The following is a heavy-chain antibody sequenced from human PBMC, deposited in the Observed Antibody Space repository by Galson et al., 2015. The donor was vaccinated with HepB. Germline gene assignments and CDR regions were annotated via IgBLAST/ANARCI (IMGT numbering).Heavy chain of an antibody. D-gene: IGHD2-8*02. CDR3: ARTDCTGGICARPFDY. CDR1: GDSVSSNSVA. CDR2: TFYRSRWYN. J-gene: IGHJ4*02. V-gene: IGHV6-1*01. Sequence: CAISGDSVSSNSVAWDWIRQSPSRGLEWLARTFYRSRWYNDYAVSVKSRITINPDTSKNRFSLQLNSVTPEDTAVYYCARTDCTGGICARPFDYWGQGILVTVSS.